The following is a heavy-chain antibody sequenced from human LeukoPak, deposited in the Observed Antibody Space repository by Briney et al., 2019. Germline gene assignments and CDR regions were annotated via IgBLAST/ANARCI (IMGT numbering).Heavy chain of an antibody. D-gene: IGHD3-10*01. Sequence: GGSLRLSCEASGFTFSSYGMHWVRRAPGKGLEWMAVISHDGSNKYYVDSVKGRFTISRDNSKSTLYLQMNSLRAEDTAVYYCAKEGYYGSGSFPDSXXQGTLVTVSS. CDR1: GFTFSSYG. CDR3: AKEGYYGSGSFPDS. CDR2: ISHDGSNK. V-gene: IGHV3-30*18. J-gene: IGHJ4*02.